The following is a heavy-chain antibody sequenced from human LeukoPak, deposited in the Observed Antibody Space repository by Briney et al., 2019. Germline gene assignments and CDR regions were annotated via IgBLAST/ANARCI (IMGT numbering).Heavy chain of an antibody. CDR3: ARDEYYDSSGYTS. CDR2: ISSSSTTI. J-gene: IGHJ4*02. D-gene: IGHD3-22*01. Sequence: PGGSLRPSCAASGFTFSSYSMTWVRQAPGKGLEWLSYISSSSTTIYYADSVKGRFTISRDNAKNSLYLQMNSLRAEVTALYYCARDEYYDSSGYTSWGQGTLVTVSS. CDR1: GFTFSSYS. V-gene: IGHV3-48*01.